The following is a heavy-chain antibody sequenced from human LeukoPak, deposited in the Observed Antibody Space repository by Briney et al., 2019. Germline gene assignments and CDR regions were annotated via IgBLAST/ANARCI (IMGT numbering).Heavy chain of an antibody. CDR1: GYTFTSYA. Sequence: ASVKVSCKASGYTFTSYAMNWVRQAPGQGLEWMGWINTNTGNPTYAQGFTGRFVFSLDTSVSTAYLQISSLKAEDTAVYYCAREDIVLDYYYYGMDVWGQGTTVTVS. CDR3: AREDIVLDYYYYGMDV. J-gene: IGHJ6*02. D-gene: IGHD2-8*01. CDR2: INTNTGNP. V-gene: IGHV7-4-1*02.